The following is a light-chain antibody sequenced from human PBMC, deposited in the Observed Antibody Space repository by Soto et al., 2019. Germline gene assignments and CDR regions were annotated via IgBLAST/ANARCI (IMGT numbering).Light chain of an antibody. J-gene: IGKJ3*01. CDR2: AAS. Sequence: DIQMTQSPSSLSASVGDRVTITCRASQSNSSYLNWYQQKPGKAPKLLIYAASSLQSGVPSRFSGSGSGTDFTLTNSSLQPEDFATYYCQQSYSTPFTFGPGTKVDIK. CDR3: QQSYSTPFT. CDR1: QSNSSY. V-gene: IGKV1-39*01.